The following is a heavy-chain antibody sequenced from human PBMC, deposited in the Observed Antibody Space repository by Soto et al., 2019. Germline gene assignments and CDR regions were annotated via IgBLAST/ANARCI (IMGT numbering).Heavy chain of an antibody. CDR3: ARKGWPDVFDI. CDR1: GGSISSGDYY. Sequence: QVQLQESGPGLVKPSQTLSLTCTVSGGSISSGDYYWRWIRQPPGKGLEWIGYSYYSGSTYYKSSLKIRVIISIDTSKIQFSLKLSSVTAADTAVYYCARKGWPDVFDIWGQGAMVTVSS. CDR2: SYYSGST. V-gene: IGHV4-30-4*01. J-gene: IGHJ3*02.